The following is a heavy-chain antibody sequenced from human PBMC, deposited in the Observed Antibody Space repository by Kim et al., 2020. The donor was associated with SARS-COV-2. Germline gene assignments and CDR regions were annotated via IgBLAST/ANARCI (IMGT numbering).Heavy chain of an antibody. Sequence: GGSLRLSCAASGFTFSSYAMHWVRQAPGKGLEWVAVISYDGSNKYYADSVKGRFTISRDNSKNTLYLQMNSLRAEDTAVYYCARARGLLQPTNFDYWGQGTLDTVSS. CDR2: ISYDGSNK. J-gene: IGHJ4*02. V-gene: IGHV3-30*04. CDR1: GFTFSSYA. D-gene: IGHD1-1*01. CDR3: ARARGLLQPTNFDY.